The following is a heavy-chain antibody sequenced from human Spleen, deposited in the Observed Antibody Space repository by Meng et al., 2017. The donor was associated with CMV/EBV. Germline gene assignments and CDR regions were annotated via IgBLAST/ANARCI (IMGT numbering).Heavy chain of an antibody. CDR3: AREGLLSDFWSGYHAYYFDY. D-gene: IGHD3-3*01. CDR2: INSDGSST. CDR1: GFTVSDNY. Sequence: GESLKISCVVSGFTVSDNYMSWVRQAPGKGLVWVSRINSDGSSTSYADSVKGRFTISRDNAKNTLYLQMNSLRAEDTAVYYCAREGLLSDFWSGYHAYYFDYWGQGTLVTVSS. V-gene: IGHV3-74*01. J-gene: IGHJ4*02.